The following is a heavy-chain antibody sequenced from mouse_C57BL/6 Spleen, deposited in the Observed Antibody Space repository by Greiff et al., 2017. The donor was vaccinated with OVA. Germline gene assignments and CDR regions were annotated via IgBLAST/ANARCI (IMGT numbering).Heavy chain of an antibody. CDR1: GYTFTSYW. J-gene: IGHJ2*01. D-gene: IGHD2-3*01. V-gene: IGHV1-74*01. CDR2: IHPSDSDT. Sequence: VQLQQPGAELVKPGASVKVSCKASGYTFTSYWMHWVKQRPGQGLEWIGMIHPSDSDTNYNQKFKGKATLTVDKSSSTAYMKLSSLTSEDSAVYYCAIYEVDYWGQGTTLTVSS. CDR3: AIYEVDY.